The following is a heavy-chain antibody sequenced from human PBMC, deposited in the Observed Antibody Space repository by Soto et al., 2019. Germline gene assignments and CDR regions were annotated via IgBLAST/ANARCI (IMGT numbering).Heavy chain of an antibody. CDR1: AYTLTSYH. V-gene: IGHV1-18*04. Sequence: QAQLDQSGPEVKRPGASLKVSCKASAYTLTSYHISWVRQAPGQGLEWTAWINAFDDDTHYSQQFQDRVTMTEHRSTATAYLDLRSLGSDDTAIYYCARNLYGRAFDIWGQGTMVTVSS. J-gene: IGHJ3*02. D-gene: IGHD2-8*01. CDR3: ARNLYGRAFDI. CDR2: INAFDDDT.